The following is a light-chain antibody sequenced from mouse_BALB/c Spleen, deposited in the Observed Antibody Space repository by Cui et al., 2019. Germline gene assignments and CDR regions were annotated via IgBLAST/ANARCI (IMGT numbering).Light chain of an antibody. CDR2: ATS. Sequence: QIVLSQSPAILSASPGEKVTMTGRASPSVSHLHWYQQKPGASPKPWIYATSNLASGVPARFSGSGTGTSYSLTISRVEAEDAATYYCQQWSSNPLTFGAGTKLELK. V-gene: IGKV4-72*01. J-gene: IGKJ5*01. CDR1: PSVSH. CDR3: QQWSSNPLT.